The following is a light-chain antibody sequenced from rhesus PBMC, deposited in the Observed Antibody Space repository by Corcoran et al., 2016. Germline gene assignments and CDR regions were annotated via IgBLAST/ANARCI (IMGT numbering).Light chain of an antibody. Sequence: EILMTQSPATLSLSPGERATLSCRASQSVTSSFAWYQQKPGHPSKLLIYNTSNRAPGIPDRFRGSGSGTDFTLTIISLEPEDAGIYYCQQDYAWPLTFGGGTKVELK. CDR3: QQDYAWPLT. CDR1: QSVTSS. CDR2: NTS. J-gene: IGKJ4*01. V-gene: IGKV3-35*01.